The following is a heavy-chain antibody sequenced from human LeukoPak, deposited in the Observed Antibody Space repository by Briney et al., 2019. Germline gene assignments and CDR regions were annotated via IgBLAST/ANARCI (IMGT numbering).Heavy chain of an antibody. CDR2: INSDGSST. V-gene: IGHV3-74*01. CDR1: GFTFSSYW. Sequence: PGGSLRLSCAASGFTFSSYWMHWVRQAPGKGLVWVSRINSDGSSTSYADSVKGRFTISRDNSKNTLHLQMNSLRAEDTAIYYCGGATSGSASDYWGQGTLVTVSS. CDR3: GGATSGSASDY. J-gene: IGHJ4*02. D-gene: IGHD3-10*01.